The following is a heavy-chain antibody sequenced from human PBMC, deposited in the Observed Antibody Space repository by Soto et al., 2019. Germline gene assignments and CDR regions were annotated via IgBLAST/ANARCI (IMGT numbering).Heavy chain of an antibody. CDR2: INHSGST. V-gene: IGHV4-34*01. J-gene: IGHJ4*02. CDR3: ARAVRYYDSSGYYAYFDY. CDR1: GGSFSGYY. Sequence: PSETLSLTCAVYGGSFSGYYWSWIRQPPGKGLEWIGEINHSGSTNYNPSLKSRVTISVDTSKNQFSLKLSSVTAADTAVYYCARAVRYYDSSGYYAYFDYWGQGTLVTVSS. D-gene: IGHD3-22*01.